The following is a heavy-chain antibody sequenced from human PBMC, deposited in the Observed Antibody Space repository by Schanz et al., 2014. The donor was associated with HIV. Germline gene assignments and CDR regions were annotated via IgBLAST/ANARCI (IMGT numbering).Heavy chain of an antibody. D-gene: IGHD2-8*01. Sequence: QVQLVQSGAALRKPGTSVKVSCMVPGGTFNSHGFGWVRQAPGQGPEWMGGIIPIFDAANYAQTFQGRVTITADKSTRTAYMELSSLTSEDTAVYYCAGGARDCTNGVCGGYYFDYWGQGTLVTVSS. V-gene: IGHV1-69*06. CDR2: IIPIFDAA. J-gene: IGHJ4*02. CDR3: AGGARDCTNGVCGGYYFDY. CDR1: GGTFNSHG.